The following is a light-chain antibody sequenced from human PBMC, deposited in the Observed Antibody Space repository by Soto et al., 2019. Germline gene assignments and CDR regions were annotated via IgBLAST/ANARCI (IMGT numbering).Light chain of an antibody. CDR1: QSVGSTY. J-gene: IGKJ1*01. CDR3: QQYGETPWT. Sequence: EVVLTQSAGTLSLSPGERATLSWRASQSVGSTYLAWYQRKRGQAPRLLIYGVSSRATGIPDRFSGSGYGTDFTLTISRLETEDFAVYYCQQYGETPWTFGQGTKVDIK. CDR2: GVS. V-gene: IGKV3-20*01.